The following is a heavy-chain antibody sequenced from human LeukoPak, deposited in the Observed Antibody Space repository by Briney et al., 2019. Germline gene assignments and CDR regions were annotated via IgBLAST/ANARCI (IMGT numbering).Heavy chain of an antibody. CDR3: AKAEGGYYFHY. J-gene: IGHJ4*02. D-gene: IGHD3-16*01. Sequence: PRGSLRLSCAASGFTFRSCVMSWVRPAPGEGLGWLSGISGSGGSTYYADSVKGRFTISRDNSKNTLYLQMNSLRAEDTALYYCAKAEGGYYFHYWGQGTLVTVSS. V-gene: IGHV3-23*01. CDR2: ISGSGGST. CDR1: GFTFRSCV.